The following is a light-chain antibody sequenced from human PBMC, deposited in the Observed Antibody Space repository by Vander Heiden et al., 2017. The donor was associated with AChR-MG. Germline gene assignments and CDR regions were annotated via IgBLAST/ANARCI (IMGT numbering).Light chain of an antibody. CDR1: PATASPGHY. Sequence: VLPQEPPLTVSPGGTAPLTSGSTPATASPGHYPCWFQQKPGQAPRTLIYNTDNRHTWTPDRFSGSLLGGKAALTLSGAQAEDEADYYCVLSYTGAWVFGGGTKLTVL. CDR3: VLSYTGAWV. J-gene: IGLJ3*02. CDR2: NTD. V-gene: IGLV7-46*01.